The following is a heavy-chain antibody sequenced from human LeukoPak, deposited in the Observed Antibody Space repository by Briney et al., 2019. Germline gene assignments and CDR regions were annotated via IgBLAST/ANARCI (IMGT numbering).Heavy chain of an antibody. D-gene: IGHD3-22*01. V-gene: IGHV3-11*06. CDR3: ARESDSSGYYDY. CDR1: GFSFSNFY. Sequence: GGSLRLSCAASGFSFSNFYMSWIRQAPGKGLEWVSYISSSITYTNSADSVRGRFTISRDNAKNSLYLQMNSLRVEDTAVYYCARESDSSGYYDYWGQGTLVIVSS. J-gene: IGHJ4*02. CDR2: ISSSITYT.